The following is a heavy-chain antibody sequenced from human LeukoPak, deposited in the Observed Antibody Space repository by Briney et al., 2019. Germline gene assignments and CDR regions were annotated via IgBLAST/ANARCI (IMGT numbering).Heavy chain of an antibody. D-gene: IGHD5-24*01. CDR1: GYTFTTYG. V-gene: IGHV3-23*01. CDR3: ARSDDYNSRNVFNY. CDR2: LDNNGDNT. Sequence: PGGTLRLSCVGSGYTFTTYGMSWVRQAPGKGLEWVSGLDNNGDNTYYADSVKGRFTISRDNSKNTLYLQMNSLRAEDTALYYCARSDDYNSRNVFNYWGQRTLVTVSS. J-gene: IGHJ4*02.